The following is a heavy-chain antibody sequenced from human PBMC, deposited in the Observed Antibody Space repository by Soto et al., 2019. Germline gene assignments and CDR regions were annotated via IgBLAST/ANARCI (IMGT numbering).Heavy chain of an antibody. V-gene: IGHV3-23*01. Sequence: GGSLRLSCAASGFTFSSYAMSWVRQAPGKGLEWVSAISGSGGSTYYADSVKGRFTISRDNSKNTLYLQMNSLRAEDTAVYYCAKDMGSYYYGSGSYPNWFDPWGQGTLVNVSS. J-gene: IGHJ5*02. CDR3: AKDMGSYYYGSGSYPNWFDP. CDR2: ISGSGGST. D-gene: IGHD3-10*01. CDR1: GFTFSSYA.